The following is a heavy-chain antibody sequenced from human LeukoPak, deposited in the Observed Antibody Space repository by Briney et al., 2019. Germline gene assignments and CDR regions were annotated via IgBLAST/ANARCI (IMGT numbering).Heavy chain of an antibody. CDR1: GGTFSSYA. CDR3: ARGAAYDFWSGYIGNWFDP. CDR2: IIPIFGTA. J-gene: IGHJ5*02. D-gene: IGHD3-3*01. Sequence: SVKVSCKASGGTFSSYAISWVRQAPGQGREWMGRIIPIFGTANYAQKFQGRVTITTDESTSTAYMELSSLRSEDTAVYYCARGAAYDFWSGYIGNWFDPWGQGTLVTVSS. V-gene: IGHV1-69*05.